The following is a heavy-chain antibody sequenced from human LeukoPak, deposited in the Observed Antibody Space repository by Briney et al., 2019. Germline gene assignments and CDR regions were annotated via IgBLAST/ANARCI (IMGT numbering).Heavy chain of an antibody. CDR1: TFTFSDYY. J-gene: IGHJ4*02. CDR2: ISSSSSYI. D-gene: IGHD1-26*01. V-gene: IGHV3-11*06. Sequence: GGSLRLSCAASTFTFSDYYMSWIRQAPGKGLEWVSSISSSSSYIYYADSVKGRFTISRDNAKNSLYLQMNSLRAEDTAVYYCARDQEGGSYNSIDYWGQGTLVTVSS. CDR3: ARDQEGGSYNSIDY.